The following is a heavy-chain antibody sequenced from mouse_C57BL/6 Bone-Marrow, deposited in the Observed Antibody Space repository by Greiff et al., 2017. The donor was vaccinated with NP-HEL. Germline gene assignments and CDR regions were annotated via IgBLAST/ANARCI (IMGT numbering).Heavy chain of an antibody. CDR2: INPNNGGT. CDR3: ARSITFHV. D-gene: IGHD1-1*01. CDR1: GYTFTDYY. J-gene: IGHJ1*03. Sequence: VQLQQSGPELVKPGASVKISCKASGYTFTDYYMNWVKQSHGKSLEWIGDINPNNGGTSYNQKFKGKATLTVDKSSSTAYMELRSLTSEDSAVYYCARSITFHVWGTGTTVTVSS. V-gene: IGHV1-26*01.